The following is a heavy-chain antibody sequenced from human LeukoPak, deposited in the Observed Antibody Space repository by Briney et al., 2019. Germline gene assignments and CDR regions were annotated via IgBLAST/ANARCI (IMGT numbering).Heavy chain of an antibody. CDR3: TRDRYSSSWLNWFDP. J-gene: IGHJ5*02. CDR2: IRSKAYGGTT. CDR1: GFTFGDYA. V-gene: IGHV3-49*04. D-gene: IGHD6-13*01. Sequence: PGGSLRLSCTASGFTFGDYAMSWVRQAPGKGLEWVGFIRSKAYGGTTEYAASVKGRFTISRDDSKSIAYLQMTSLKTEDTAVYYCTRDRYSSSWLNWFDPWGQGTLVTVSS.